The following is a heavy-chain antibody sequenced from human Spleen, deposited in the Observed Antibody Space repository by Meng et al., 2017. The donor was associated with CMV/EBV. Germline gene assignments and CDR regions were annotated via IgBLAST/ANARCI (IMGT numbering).Heavy chain of an antibody. Sequence: TFTGYYMHWVRQAPGQGLEWMGWINPNSGGTNYAQKFQGRVTMTRDTSISTAYMELSRLRSDDTAVYYCARDLDIVVVPAASHAFDIWGQGTMVTVSS. J-gene: IGHJ3*02. CDR2: INPNSGGT. CDR3: ARDLDIVVVPAASHAFDI. CDR1: TFTGYY. D-gene: IGHD2-2*01. V-gene: IGHV1-2*02.